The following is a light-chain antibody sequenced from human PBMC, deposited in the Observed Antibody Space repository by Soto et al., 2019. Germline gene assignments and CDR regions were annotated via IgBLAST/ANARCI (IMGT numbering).Light chain of an antibody. Sequence: QSVLTQPASVSGSPGQSITISCTGTSSDIGAYNFVSWYQQHPGNAPKLMLYDVNIRPSGVSNRFSGSKSGNTASLTISGLQAEEEADYYCTSWTTSTTMIFGGGTKVTVL. CDR2: DVN. V-gene: IGLV2-14*03. J-gene: IGLJ2*01. CDR1: SSDIGAYNF. CDR3: TSWTTSTTMI.